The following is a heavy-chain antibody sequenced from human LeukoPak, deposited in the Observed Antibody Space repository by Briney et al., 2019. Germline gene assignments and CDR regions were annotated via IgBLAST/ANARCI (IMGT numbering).Heavy chain of an antibody. V-gene: IGHV5-51*01. CDR1: GYSFSNDW. CDR3: ARRGCNGGSCYAY. Sequence: GESLKISCKGSGYSFSNDWIGWVRQIAGKGLEWMGIIYPGDSDTRYSPSFQGQVTISADKSISTAYLQWSSLGASDTAMYYCARRGCNGGSCYAYWGQGTLVTVSS. CDR2: IYPGDSDT. D-gene: IGHD2-15*01. J-gene: IGHJ4*02.